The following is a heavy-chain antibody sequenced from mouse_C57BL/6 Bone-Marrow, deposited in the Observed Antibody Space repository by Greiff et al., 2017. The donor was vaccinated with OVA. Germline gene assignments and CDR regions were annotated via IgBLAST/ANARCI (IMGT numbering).Heavy chain of an antibody. J-gene: IGHJ3*01. CDR3: GRGEYDVDWFAD. CDR2: INPNNGGT. V-gene: IGHV1-26*01. Sequence: VQLQQSGPELVKPGASVKISCKASGYTFTDYYMNWVKQSPGKSLEWIGDINPNNGGTSYNQKFKGKATLTVDKSSSPAYMELRSVTSEDSAVDYCGRGEYDVDWFADWGQGTLVTVSA. CDR1: GYTFTDYY. D-gene: IGHD2-14*01.